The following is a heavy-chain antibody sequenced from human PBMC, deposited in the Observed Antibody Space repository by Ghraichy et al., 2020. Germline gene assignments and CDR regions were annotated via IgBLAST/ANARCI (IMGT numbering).Heavy chain of an antibody. J-gene: IGHJ5*02. D-gene: IGHD2-15*01. V-gene: IGHV1-24*01. Sequence: ASVKVSCKVSGYTLTELSMHWVRQAPGKGLEWMGGFDPEDGETIYAQKFQGRVTMTEDTSTDTAYMELSSLRSEDTAVYYCATVCGGSCYWRGWFDPWGQGTLVTVSS. CDR1: GYTLTELS. CDR2: FDPEDGET. CDR3: ATVCGGSCYWRGWFDP.